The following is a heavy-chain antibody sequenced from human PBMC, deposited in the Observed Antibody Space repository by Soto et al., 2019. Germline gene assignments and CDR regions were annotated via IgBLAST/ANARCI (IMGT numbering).Heavy chain of an antibody. CDR2: IYYSGST. D-gene: IGHD3-3*01. V-gene: IGHV4-59*08. J-gene: IGHJ4*02. CDR3: ARHVYDFWSGYSKENWYFDY. Sequence: SETLSLTCTVSGGSISSYYWSWIRQPPGKGLEWIGYIYYSGSTNYNPSLKSRVTISVDTSKNQFSLKLSSVTAADTAVYYCARHVYDFWSGYSKENWYFDYLGQGTLVTVSS. CDR1: GGSISSYY.